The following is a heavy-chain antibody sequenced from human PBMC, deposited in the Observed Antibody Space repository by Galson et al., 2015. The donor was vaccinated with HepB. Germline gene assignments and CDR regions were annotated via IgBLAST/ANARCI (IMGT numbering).Heavy chain of an antibody. D-gene: IGHD2-2*01. Sequence: SVKVSCKASGGTFSSYAISWVRQAPGQGLEWMGGIIPIFGTANYAQKFQGRVTITADESTSTAYMELSSLRSEDTAVYYCARGGCSSTSCYHYFDYWGQGTLVTVSS. J-gene: IGHJ4*02. CDR2: IIPIFGTA. CDR1: GGTFSSYA. V-gene: IGHV1-69*13. CDR3: ARGGCSSTSCYHYFDY.